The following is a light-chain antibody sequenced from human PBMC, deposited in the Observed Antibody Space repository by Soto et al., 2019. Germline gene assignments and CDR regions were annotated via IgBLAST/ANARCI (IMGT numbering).Light chain of an antibody. CDR3: QQYDDFRALT. CDR1: EAIATY. Sequence: DIQMTQSPSSLSASVGDRATITCQASEAIATYLNWYQQKPGKAPKLLIHEASILETGVPSRFSGRGSGTDFSFTISSLQPEDFGTYYCQQYDDFRALTFGGGTKVEIK. CDR2: EAS. V-gene: IGKV1-33*01. J-gene: IGKJ4*01.